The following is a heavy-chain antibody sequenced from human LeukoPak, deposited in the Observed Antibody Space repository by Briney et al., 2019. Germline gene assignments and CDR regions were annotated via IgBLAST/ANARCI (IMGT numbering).Heavy chain of an antibody. Sequence: ETLSRTCTVSGGSITSSSYYWGWIRQPPGKGLEWIGSIYYSGSIYYNPSLKSRVTISLDTSKNQFSLKLTPVTAADTAVYYCTFNLGSGSYAFDIWGQGTMVTVSS. CDR1: GGSITSSSYY. V-gene: IGHV4-39*07. CDR2: IYYSGSI. CDR3: TFNLGSGSYAFDI. D-gene: IGHD3-10*01. J-gene: IGHJ3*02.